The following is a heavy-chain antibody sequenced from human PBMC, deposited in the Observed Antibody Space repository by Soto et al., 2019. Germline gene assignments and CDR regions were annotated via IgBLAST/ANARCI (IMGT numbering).Heavy chain of an antibody. D-gene: IGHD3-10*01. Sequence: QLLESGGGLVQPGGSLRLSCAASGFTFSSYSMNWGRQAPGQGLQWVATVGGGGDNIFYADSVKGRFTISRDDSQNMVFLQMNSLRPEDTAVYFCAKRDSGSGRSPPLINYWGQGTLVTVSS. CDR1: GFTFSSYS. V-gene: IGHV3-23*01. CDR2: VGGGGDNI. CDR3: AKRDSGSGRSPPLINY. J-gene: IGHJ4*02.